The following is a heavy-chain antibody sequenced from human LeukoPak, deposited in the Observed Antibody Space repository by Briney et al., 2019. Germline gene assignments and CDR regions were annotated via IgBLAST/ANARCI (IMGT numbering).Heavy chain of an antibody. CDR3: ARWRGQQSEFDY. V-gene: IGHV3-23*01. CDR2: ISGNDGST. Sequence: GGSLRLSCAASGFTFSNYAMSWVRQAPGEGLEWVSSISGNDGSTSHAESVKGRFTISRDNSKNTLSLQMNSLGAEDTAVYYCARWRGQQSEFDYWGQGALVTVSS. D-gene: IGHD5-24*01. J-gene: IGHJ4*02. CDR1: GFTFSNYA.